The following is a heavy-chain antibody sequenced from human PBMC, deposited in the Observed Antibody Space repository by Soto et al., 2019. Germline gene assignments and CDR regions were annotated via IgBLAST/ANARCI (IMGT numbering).Heavy chain of an antibody. CDR2: INSDGSST. CDR3: ARGQQWLVQAVDY. D-gene: IGHD6-19*01. CDR1: GFTFSSYW. Sequence: GGSLRLSCAASGFTFSSYWMHWVRQAPGKGLVWVSRINSDGSSTSYADSVKGRFTISRDNAKNTLYLQMNSLRAEDTAVYYCARGQQWLVQAVDYWGQGTLVTVSS. J-gene: IGHJ4*02. V-gene: IGHV3-74*01.